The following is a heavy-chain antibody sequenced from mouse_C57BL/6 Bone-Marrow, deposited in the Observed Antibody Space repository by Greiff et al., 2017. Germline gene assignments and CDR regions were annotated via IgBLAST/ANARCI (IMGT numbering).Heavy chain of an antibody. CDR3: VSHGNEDY. CDR1: GSSFNTYA. CDR2: IRSKSNNYAT. V-gene: IGHV10-1*01. J-gene: IGHJ4*01. Sequence: EVMLVESGGGLVQPKGSLKLSCAASGSSFNTYAMNWVRQAPGKGLEWVARIRSKSNNYATYYADSVKDRFTISRDDSESMLYLQMNNVKTEDTGMYCCVSHGNEDYWGQGTSVTVSS.